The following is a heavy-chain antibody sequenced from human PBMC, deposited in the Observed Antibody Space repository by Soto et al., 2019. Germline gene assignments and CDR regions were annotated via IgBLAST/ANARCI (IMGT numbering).Heavy chain of an antibody. D-gene: IGHD6-19*01. V-gene: IGHV1-3*01. CDR1: GYTFTSYA. J-gene: IGHJ4*02. CDR2: INAGNGNT. CDR3: ARAVAVPADFDY. Sequence: ASVKVSCKASGYTFTSYAMHWVRQAPGQRLEWMGWINAGNGNTKYSQKFQGRVTIARDTSAATAYMELSSLRSEDTAVYYCARAVAVPADFDYWGQGTLVTVSS.